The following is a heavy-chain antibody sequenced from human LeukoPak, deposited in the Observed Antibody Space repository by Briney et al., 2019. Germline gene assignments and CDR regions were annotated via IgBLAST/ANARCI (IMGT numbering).Heavy chain of an antibody. J-gene: IGHJ5*02. Sequence: SETLSLTCSVSGGSMTDGDYYWGWVRQSPGTGLQWIATSYQGASLKSRVTISLDTSKNQFSLRLTSVTAADTAVYYCARDPIFVGWFDPWGQGTLVTVSS. V-gene: IGHV4-39*07. D-gene: IGHD3-3*01. CDR1: GGSMTDGDYY. CDR3: ARDPIFVGWFDP. CDR2: S.